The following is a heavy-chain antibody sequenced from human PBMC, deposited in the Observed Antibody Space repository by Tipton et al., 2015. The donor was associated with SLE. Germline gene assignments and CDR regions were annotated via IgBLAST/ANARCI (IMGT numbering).Heavy chain of an antibody. CDR1: GASISTEGYS. V-gene: IGHV4-30-4*07. D-gene: IGHD7-27*01. CDR3: ARLRTGDTRGVADY. CDR2: IYYSGST. Sequence: TLSLTCVVSGASISTEGYSWSWIRQPPGKGLEWIGYIYYSGSTNYNPSLKSRVTISVDTSKNQFSLKLSSVTAADTAVYYCARLRTGDTRGVADYWGQGTLVTVSS. J-gene: IGHJ4*02.